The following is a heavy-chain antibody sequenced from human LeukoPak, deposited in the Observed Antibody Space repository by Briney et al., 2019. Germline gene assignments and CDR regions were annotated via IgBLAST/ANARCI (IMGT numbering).Heavy chain of an antibody. J-gene: IGHJ4*02. Sequence: ASVKVSCKASGYTFTSYYMHWVRQAPGQGLEWMGIINPSGGSTSYAQKFQGRVTMTRDTSTSTVYMELSSLRSEDTAVYCCARGLRFFRLGQNFPGCYWGQGTLVTVSS. D-gene: IGHD3-16*01. V-gene: IGHV1-46*01. CDR3: ARGLRFFRLGQNFPGCY. CDR2: INPSGGST. CDR1: GYTFTSYY.